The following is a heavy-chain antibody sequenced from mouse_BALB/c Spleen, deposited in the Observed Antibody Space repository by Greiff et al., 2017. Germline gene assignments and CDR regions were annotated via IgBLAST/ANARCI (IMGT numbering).Heavy chain of an antibody. CDR2: INPGSGGT. J-gene: IGHJ4*01. Sequence: VQLQQSGAELVRPGTSVKVSCKASGYSFTNYLIEWVKQRPGQGLEWIGVINPGSGGTNYNEKFKGKATLTADKSSSTAYMQLSSLTSDDSAVYFWATRYDDAMDYGGQGTSVTVSS. V-gene: IGHV1-54*03. CDR3: ATRYDDAMDY. D-gene: IGHD2-14*01. CDR1: GYSFTNYL.